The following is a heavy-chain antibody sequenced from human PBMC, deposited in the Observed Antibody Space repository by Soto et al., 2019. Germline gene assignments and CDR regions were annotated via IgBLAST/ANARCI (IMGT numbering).Heavy chain of an antibody. V-gene: IGHV3-7*01. J-gene: IGHJ6*02. D-gene: IGHD3-10*01. Sequence: HPGGSLRLSCAASGFTFSSYWMSWVRQAPGKGLEWVANIKQDGSEKYYVDSVKGRFTISRDNAKNSLYLQMNSLRAEDTAVYYCARFLKLGFGESAGDYYYYGMDVWGQGTTVTVSS. CDR2: IKQDGSEK. CDR3: ARFLKLGFGESAGDYYYYGMDV. CDR1: GFTFSSYW.